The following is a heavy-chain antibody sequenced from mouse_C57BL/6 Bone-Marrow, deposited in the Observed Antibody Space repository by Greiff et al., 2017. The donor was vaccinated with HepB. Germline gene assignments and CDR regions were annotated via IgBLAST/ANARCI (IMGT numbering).Heavy chain of an antibody. CDR1: GFTFSSYG. V-gene: IGHV5-6*01. CDR2: ISSGGSYT. D-gene: IGHD2-3*01. Sequence: EVNVVESGGDLVKPGGSLKLSCAASGFTFSSYGMSWVRQTPDKRLEWVATISSGGSYTYYPDSVKGRFTISRDNAKNTLYLQMSSLKSEDTAMYYCARGDDGYYVGAMDYWGQGTSVTVSS. CDR3: ARGDDGYYVGAMDY. J-gene: IGHJ4*01.